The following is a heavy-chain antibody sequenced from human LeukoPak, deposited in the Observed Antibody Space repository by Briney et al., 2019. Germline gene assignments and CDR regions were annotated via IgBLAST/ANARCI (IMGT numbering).Heavy chain of an antibody. CDR3: ARSSGTGTFSY. CDR1: GDSISRSTYY. J-gene: IGHJ4*02. V-gene: IGHV4-39*02. CDR2: VYYGRSP. Sequence: PSETLSLTCTVSGDSISRSTYYWAWIRQPPGKGLEWIGSVYYGRSPYFNPSLESRATISVDTSKNHFSLKMSSVTAADTAVYYCARSSGTGTFSYWGQGTLVTVST. D-gene: IGHD6-25*01.